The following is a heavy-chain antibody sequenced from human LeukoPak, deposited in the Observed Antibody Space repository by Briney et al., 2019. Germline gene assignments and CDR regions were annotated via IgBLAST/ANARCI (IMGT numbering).Heavy chain of an antibody. Sequence: ASVKVSCKASGYTFTSYGISWVRQAPGQGLEWMGWISAYNGNTNYAQKLQGRVTMTTDTSTSKAYMELRSLRSDDTAVYYCARDTARYYGSGSYYNGDYWGQGTLVTVSS. CDR2: ISAYNGNT. V-gene: IGHV1-18*04. D-gene: IGHD3-10*01. CDR1: GYTFTSYG. J-gene: IGHJ4*02. CDR3: ARDTARYYGSGSYYNGDY.